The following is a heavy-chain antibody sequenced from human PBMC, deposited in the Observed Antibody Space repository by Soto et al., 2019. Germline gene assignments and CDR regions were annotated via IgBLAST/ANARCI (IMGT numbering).Heavy chain of an antibody. CDR1: GGTFSSYT. Sequence: QVQLVQSGAEVKKPGSSVKVSCKASGGTFSSYTISWVRQAPGQGLEWMGRIIPILGIANYAQKCQGRVTITADKATSTAYMELSSLRSEDTAVYYGARADYALGMDVWGQGTTVTVSS. V-gene: IGHV1-69*02. CDR2: IIPILGIA. D-gene: IGHD4-17*01. CDR3: ARADYALGMDV. J-gene: IGHJ6*02.